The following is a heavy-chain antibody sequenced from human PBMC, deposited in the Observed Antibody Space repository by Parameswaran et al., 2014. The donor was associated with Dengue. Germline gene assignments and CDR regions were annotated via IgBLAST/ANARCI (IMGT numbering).Heavy chain of an antibody. Sequence: VRQAPGKGLEWIGEIYHNGDTNYNPSLKSRVTISTDKSKNQFSLNLKSVTAADTAVYYCALRPGGYGDVGMDVWGQGTTVTVSS. J-gene: IGHJ6*02. CDR2: IYHNGDT. D-gene: IGHD5-18*01. CDR3: ALRPGGYGDVGMDV. V-gene: IGHV4-4*02.